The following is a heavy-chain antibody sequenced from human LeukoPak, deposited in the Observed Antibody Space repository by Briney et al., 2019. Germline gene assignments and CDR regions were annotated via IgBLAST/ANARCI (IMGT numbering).Heavy chain of an antibody. J-gene: IGHJ1*01. Sequence: GGSLRLSCAASGFTFSDYYMSWIRQAPGKGLEWISYISSSGGTIYYADSVKGRFTISRDNAKNSLYLQMNSLRAEDTAVYYCARESGPKYFQHWGQGTLVTVSS. V-gene: IGHV3-11*04. CDR1: GFTFSDYY. D-gene: IGHD2-15*01. CDR3: ARESGPKYFQH. CDR2: ISSSGGTI.